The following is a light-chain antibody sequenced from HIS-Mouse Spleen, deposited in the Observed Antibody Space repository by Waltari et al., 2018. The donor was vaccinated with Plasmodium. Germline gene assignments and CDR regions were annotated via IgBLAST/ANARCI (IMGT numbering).Light chain of an antibody. V-gene: IGKV1-12*01. CDR3: QQANSFPPGST. CDR2: AAS. CDR1: QGISSW. Sequence: DIQMTQSPSSVSASVGDRVTITCRARQGISSWLARYQQKPGKAPKLLIYAASSLQSGVPSRFSGSGSGTDFTLTICSLQPEDFATYYCQQANSFPPGSTFGPGTKVDIK. J-gene: IGKJ3*01.